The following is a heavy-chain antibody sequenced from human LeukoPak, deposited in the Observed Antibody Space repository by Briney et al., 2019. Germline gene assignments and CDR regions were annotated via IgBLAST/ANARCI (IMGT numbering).Heavy chain of an antibody. CDR1: GYTFTSYG. CDR2: ISAYNGNT. J-gene: IGHJ5*02. V-gene: IGHV1-18*01. Sequence: ASVKVSCKASGYTFTSYGISWVRQAPGQGLEWMGWISAYNGNTNYAQKLQGRVTMTTDTSTSTVYMELSSLRSEDTAVYYCARVVPGHNWFDPWGQGTLVTVSS. CDR3: ARVVPGHNWFDP. D-gene: IGHD6-13*01.